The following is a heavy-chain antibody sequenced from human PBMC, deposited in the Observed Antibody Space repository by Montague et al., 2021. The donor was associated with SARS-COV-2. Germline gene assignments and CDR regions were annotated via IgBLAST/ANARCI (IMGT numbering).Heavy chain of an antibody. J-gene: IGHJ6*02. CDR2: LKPDLGEQ. CDR3: ARDSRIVGATGGMDV. CDR1: GFTFSRYW. Sequence: SLRLSGAASGFTFSRYWMSWVRQTPGKGLEWVANLKPDLGEQHYLDSCXVRFTISRDNAKNSLNLQLDSLRAEDTALYYCARDSRIVGATGGMDVWGQGTTVIVSS. D-gene: IGHD1-26*01. V-gene: IGHV3-7*03.